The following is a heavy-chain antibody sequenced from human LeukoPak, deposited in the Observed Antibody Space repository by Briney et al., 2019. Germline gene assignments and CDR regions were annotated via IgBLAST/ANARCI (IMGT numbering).Heavy chain of an antibody. V-gene: IGHV1-24*01. CDR2: FDPEDGET. CDR3: ATILLRTQRAEYFQH. D-gene: IGHD1-14*01. Sequence: ASVKVSSKVSGYTLTELSMHWVRQAPGKGLEWMGGFDPEDGETIYAQKFQGRVTMTEDTSTDTAYMELSSLRSEDTAVYYCATILLRTQRAEYFQHWGQGTLVTVSS. CDR1: GYTLTELS. J-gene: IGHJ1*01.